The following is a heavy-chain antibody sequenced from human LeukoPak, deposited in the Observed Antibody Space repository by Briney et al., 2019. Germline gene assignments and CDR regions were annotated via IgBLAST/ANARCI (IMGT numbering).Heavy chain of an antibody. CDR3: VLYGGTGG. V-gene: IGHV3-30-3*01. CDR1: GFTFSSYA. D-gene: IGHD4-23*01. CDR2: ISYDGSNK. Sequence: GGSLRLSCAASGFTFSSYAMHWVRQAPGKGLEWVAVISYDGSNKYYADSVKGRFTISRDNSKNTLYLQMNSLRAEDTAVYYCVLYGGTGGWGQGTLVTVSS. J-gene: IGHJ4*02.